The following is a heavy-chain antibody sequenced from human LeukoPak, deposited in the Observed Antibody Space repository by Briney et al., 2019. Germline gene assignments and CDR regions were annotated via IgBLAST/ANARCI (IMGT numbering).Heavy chain of an antibody. D-gene: IGHD6-25*01. J-gene: IGHJ5*02. CDR2: ISSSSSYI. V-gene: IGHV3-21*01. CDR3: ARDRLARGWFDP. CDR1: GFTMSSYS. Sequence: PGGSLRLSCAASGFTMSSYSMNWVRQAPGKGLEWVSSISSSSSYIYYADSVKGRFTISRDNAKNSLYLQMNSLRAEDTAVYYCARDRLARGWFDPWGQGTLVTVSS.